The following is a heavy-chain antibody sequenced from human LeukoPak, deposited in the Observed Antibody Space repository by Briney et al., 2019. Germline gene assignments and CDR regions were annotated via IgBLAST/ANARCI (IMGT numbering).Heavy chain of an antibody. J-gene: IGHJ4*02. D-gene: IGHD1-26*01. V-gene: IGHV1-8*01. CDR2: MNPSTGDT. Sequence: GASVRVSCKASGYTFTGYDINWVRQAIGQGLESMGWMNPSTGDTGYAQKFQGRVTMTRNTSVDTAFMELSGLGSEDTAVYYCTRGSLSGSSRDYWGQGTLVTVSS. CDR1: GYTFTGYD. CDR3: TRGSLSGSSRDY.